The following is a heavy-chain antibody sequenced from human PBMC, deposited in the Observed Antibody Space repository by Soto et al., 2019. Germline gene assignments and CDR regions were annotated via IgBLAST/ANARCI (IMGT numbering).Heavy chain of an antibody. CDR1: GFTFSSYA. CDR3: AKDQNKNYYDSSGYYSIISADAFDI. CDR2: ISGSGGST. D-gene: IGHD3-22*01. Sequence: GGSLRLSCAASGFTFSSYAMSWVRQAPGKGLEWVSAISGSGGSTYYADSVKGRFTISRDNSKNTLYLQMNSLRAEDTAVYYCAKDQNKNYYDSSGYYSIISADAFDIWGQGTMVTVSS. J-gene: IGHJ3*02. V-gene: IGHV3-23*01.